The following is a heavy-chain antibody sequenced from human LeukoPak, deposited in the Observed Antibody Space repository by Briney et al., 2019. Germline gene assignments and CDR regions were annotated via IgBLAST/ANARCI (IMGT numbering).Heavy chain of an antibody. J-gene: IGHJ4*02. Sequence: ASVKVSCKASGYTFTSYGISWVRQAPGQGLEWMGWISAYNGNTNYAQKLQGRVTMTTDASTSTAYMELRSLRSDDTAVYYCARAAYCGGDCYPHDDYWGQGTLVTASS. CDR2: ISAYNGNT. D-gene: IGHD2-21*02. CDR3: ARAAYCGGDCYPHDDY. V-gene: IGHV1-18*01. CDR1: GYTFTSYG.